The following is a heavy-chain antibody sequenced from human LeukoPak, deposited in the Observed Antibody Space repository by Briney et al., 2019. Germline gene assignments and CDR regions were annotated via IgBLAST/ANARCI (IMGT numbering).Heavy chain of an antibody. CDR3: ARVDYYDSSGYYL. Sequence: GGSLRLSCAASGFTVSSNYMSWDRQAPGKGLEWVSVIYSGGSTYYADSVKGRFTISRDNSKNTLYLQMNSLRAEDTAVYYCARVDYYDSSGYYLWGQGTLVTVSS. CDR1: GFTVSSNY. V-gene: IGHV3-66*01. CDR2: IYSGGST. D-gene: IGHD3-22*01. J-gene: IGHJ4*02.